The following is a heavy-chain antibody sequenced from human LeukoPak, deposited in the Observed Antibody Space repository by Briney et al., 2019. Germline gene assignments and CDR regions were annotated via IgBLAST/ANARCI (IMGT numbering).Heavy chain of an antibody. V-gene: IGHV3-23*01. Sequence: QTGGSLGLSCAASGFTFSSYAMSWVRQAPGKGLEWVSAISGSGGNTYYADSVKGRFTISRDNSKNTLYLQMNSLRAEDTAVYYCASLSGAYYFDYWGQGTLVAVSS. CDR1: GFTFSSYA. CDR3: ASLSGAYYFDY. J-gene: IGHJ4*02. CDR2: ISGSGGNT. D-gene: IGHD3-10*01.